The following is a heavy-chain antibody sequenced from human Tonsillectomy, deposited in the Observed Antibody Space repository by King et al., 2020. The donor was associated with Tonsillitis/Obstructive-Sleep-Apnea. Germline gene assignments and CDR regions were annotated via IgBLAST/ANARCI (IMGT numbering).Heavy chain of an antibody. CDR1: GFTFSSYA. Sequence: QVQLVESGGGVVQPGTSLRLSCSASGFTFSSYAMHWVRQAPGKGLEWVAVMSYDGSSEYYADSVKGRFTISRDNSKNSLYLQMNSLRAEDTAVYYCARAPTYFSSTTCYSYYYFYMDVWGKGTTVTVSS. V-gene: IGHV3-30*04. CDR2: MSYDGSSE. D-gene: IGHD2-2*02. J-gene: IGHJ6*03. CDR3: ARAPTYFSSTTCYSYYYFYMDV.